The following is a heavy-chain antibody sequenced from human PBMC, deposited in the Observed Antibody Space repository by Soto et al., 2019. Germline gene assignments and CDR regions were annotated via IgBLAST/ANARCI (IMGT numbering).Heavy chain of an antibody. CDR3: ARDLYGDYVYYYYGMDV. CDR2: IIPIFGTA. CDR1: GGTFSSYA. Sequence: SVKVSCKASGGTFSSYAISWVLQAPGQGLEWMGGIIPIFGTANYAQKFQGRVTITADESTSTAYMELSSLRSEDTAVYYCARDLYGDYVYYYYGMDVWGQGTTVTVSS. J-gene: IGHJ6*02. V-gene: IGHV1-69*13. D-gene: IGHD4-17*01.